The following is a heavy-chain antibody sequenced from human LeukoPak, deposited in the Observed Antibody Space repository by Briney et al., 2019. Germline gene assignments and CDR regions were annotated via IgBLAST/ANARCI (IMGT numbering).Heavy chain of an antibody. J-gene: IGHJ5*01. D-gene: IGHD2-2*02. CDR1: GGSVTRYY. Sequence: SETLSLTCTVSGGSVTRYYWHWIRQAPGKGLEWIGFIFHTGITNYNPSLKSRVTISVDTSKNQFSLKLTSVTAADTAVYFCARDLFPINWFESWGQGTLVTVSS. CDR3: ARDLFPINWFES. CDR2: IFHTGIT. V-gene: IGHV4-59*02.